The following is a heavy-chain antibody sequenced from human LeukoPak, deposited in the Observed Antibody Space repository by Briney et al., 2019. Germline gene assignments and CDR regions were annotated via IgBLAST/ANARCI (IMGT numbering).Heavy chain of an antibody. V-gene: IGHV6-1*01. J-gene: IGHJ5*01. CDR2: TYYRSKWYN. D-gene: IGHD1-26*01. CDR3: ARLVGASWFDS. CDR1: GDRVSTNSAT. Sequence: SQTLSLTCVISGDRVSTNSATWTWLRQSPSRGLEWLGRTYYRSKWYNDYAVSMRSRITINPDTSKNQFSLQLNSVTPEDTAVYYCARLVGASWFDSWGQGILVTVSS.